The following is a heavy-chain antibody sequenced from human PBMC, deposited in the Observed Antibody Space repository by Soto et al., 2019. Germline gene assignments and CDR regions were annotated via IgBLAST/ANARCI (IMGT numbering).Heavy chain of an antibody. J-gene: IGHJ4*02. CDR3: ARDHHDYSNYFDY. D-gene: IGHD4-4*01. V-gene: IGHV4-31*03. CDR2: IYYSGST. CDR1: GCSISSGGYY. Sequence: SETLSLTCTVSGCSISSGGYYWSWIRQHPGKGLEWIGYIYYSGSTYYNPSLKSRVTISVDTSKNQFSLKLSSVTAADTAVYYCARDHHDYSNYFDYWGQGTLVTVSS.